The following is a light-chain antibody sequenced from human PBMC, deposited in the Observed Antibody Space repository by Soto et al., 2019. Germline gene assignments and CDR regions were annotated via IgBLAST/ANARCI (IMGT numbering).Light chain of an antibody. V-gene: IGLV2-23*02. CDR1: SSDVGSHNF. J-gene: IGLJ2*01. CDR3: CSFEASNNLL. Sequence: QSVLTQPASVSGSPGQSITISCTGTSSDVGSHNFVSWYQQRPGKAPKLMIFEVTKRPSGVSSRFSASKSGNTASLTISGVQAEDEADYYCCSFEASNNLLFGGGTKLTVL. CDR2: EVT.